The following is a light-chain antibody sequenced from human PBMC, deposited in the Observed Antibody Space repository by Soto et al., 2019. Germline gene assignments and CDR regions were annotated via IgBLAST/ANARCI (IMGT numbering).Light chain of an antibody. V-gene: IGLV2-14*01. J-gene: IGLJ3*02. CDR2: EAF. Sequence: QSALTQVASVSGSPGQSITISCTATSSDVGGHDYVSWYLQHPGKAPKLLIYEAFNRPSGVSDRFSGSKSGSTASLTISGLQAEDEGDYYCSSFTNTNTWVFGGGTKLTVL. CDR3: SSFTNTNTWV. CDR1: SSDVGGHDY.